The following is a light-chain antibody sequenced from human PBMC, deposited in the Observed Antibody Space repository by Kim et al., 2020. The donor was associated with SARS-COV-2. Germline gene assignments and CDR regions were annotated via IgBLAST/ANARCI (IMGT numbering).Light chain of an antibody. CDR3: QQYDSSPIT. V-gene: IGKV3-20*01. CDR1: QSVSSSY. J-gene: IGKJ5*01. Sequence: EIVLTQSPDTLSLSPGERATLSCRASQSVSSSYLAWYQQKSGQAPRLLIYGASTRATGIPDRFSGSGSGTDFTLTITRLEPEDFAVYYCQQYDSSPITFGQGTRLEIK. CDR2: GAS.